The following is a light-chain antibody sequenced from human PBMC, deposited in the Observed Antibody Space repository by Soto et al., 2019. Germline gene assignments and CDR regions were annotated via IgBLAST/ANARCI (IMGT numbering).Light chain of an antibody. J-gene: IGKJ4*01. Sequence: EIVMSTSPATLSVAQIEGGTLSCMASQGIGDTLAWYQHKPGQTPRRLIYDTSTRATGVPTRFSGSMSGAEFTLTISSLQXEDFTVYXXXQXNXXXLXFXXGTMVDI. CDR1: QGIGDT. CDR2: DTS. CDR3: XQXNXXXLX. V-gene: IGKV3-15*01.